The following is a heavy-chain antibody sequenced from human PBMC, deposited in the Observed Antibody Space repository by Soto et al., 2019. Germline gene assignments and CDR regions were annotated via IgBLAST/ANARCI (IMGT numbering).Heavy chain of an antibody. D-gene: IGHD1-1*01. CDR1: GHTLTELS. Sequence: QVQLLQSGAEVKKPGASVKVSCKVSGHTLTELSMHWVRQAPGRGLEWMGGFDPEDGETIFAQKFQGRVTMTEDTSTDSTYMELTRLRSEDTAVYYCAAGGTRWLDSPFDYWGQGTLVTISS. CDR3: AAGGTRWLDSPFDY. V-gene: IGHV1-24*01. J-gene: IGHJ4*02. CDR2: FDPEDGET.